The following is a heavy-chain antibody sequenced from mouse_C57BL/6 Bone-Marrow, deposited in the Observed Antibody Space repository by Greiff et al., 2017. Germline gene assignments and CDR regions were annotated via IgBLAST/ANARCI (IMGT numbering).Heavy chain of an antibody. Sequence: EVKLVESGGGLVQPKGSLKLSCAASGFSFNTYAMNWVRQAPGQGLEWVARIRSKSNNYATYYAVSVKDRFTISRYDSESMLYLQMNNLKTEDTAMYYCVRQGNYYGRSPHYYAMDYWGQGTSVTVSS. J-gene: IGHJ4*01. CDR1: GFSFNTYA. CDR2: IRSKSNNYAT. D-gene: IGHD1-1*01. V-gene: IGHV10-1*01. CDR3: VRQGNYYGRSPHYYAMDY.